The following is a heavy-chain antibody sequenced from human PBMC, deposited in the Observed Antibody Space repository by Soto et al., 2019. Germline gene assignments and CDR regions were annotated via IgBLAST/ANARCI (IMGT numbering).Heavy chain of an antibody. D-gene: IGHD4-17*01. CDR2: IYWDDDK. CDR3: AHAGDYDLLTFDH. Sequence: QITLKESGPTLVRPAQTLTLTCDFSGFSLSTYDMGVAWIRQPPGKALEWLALIYWDDDKRYSPSLKDRLAISKDTSSNQVVLTITNLVPGDTATYFCAHAGDYDLLTFDHWGAGTMVTVSS. V-gene: IGHV2-5*02. CDR1: GFSLSTYDMG. J-gene: IGHJ4*02.